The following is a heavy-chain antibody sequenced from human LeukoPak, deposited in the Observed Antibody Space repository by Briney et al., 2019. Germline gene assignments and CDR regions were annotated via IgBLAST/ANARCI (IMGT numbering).Heavy chain of an antibody. CDR2: ISYDESNK. CDR1: GFTFSSYT. Sequence: GRSLRLSCAASGFTFSSYTMHWVRQAPGKGLEWVAVISYDESNKYYADSVKGRFTISRDNAKNSLYLQMNSLRADDTAVYYCARGGSYVHYWGQGTLVTVSS. V-gene: IGHV3-30-3*01. CDR3: ARGGSYVHY. J-gene: IGHJ4*02. D-gene: IGHD1-26*01.